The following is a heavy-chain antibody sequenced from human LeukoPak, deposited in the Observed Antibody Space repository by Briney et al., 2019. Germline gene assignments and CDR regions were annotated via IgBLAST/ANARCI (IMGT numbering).Heavy chain of an antibody. CDR3: AKGGGGRLIYYYYMDV. CDR1: GFTFSNYN. CDR2: ISSRSGTV. V-gene: IGHV3-48*01. J-gene: IGHJ6*03. D-gene: IGHD3-16*01. Sequence: GGSLRLSCAVSGFTFSNYNMNWVRQAPGKGLEWVSYISSRSGTVYYADSVRGRFTISRDNDKNSLFLQMNSLRAEDMALYYCAKGGGGRLIYYYYMDVWGKGTTVTVSS.